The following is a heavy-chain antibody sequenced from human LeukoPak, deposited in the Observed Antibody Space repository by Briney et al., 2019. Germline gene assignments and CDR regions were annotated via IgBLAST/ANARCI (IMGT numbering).Heavy chain of an antibody. CDR1: GYTFTSYD. Sequence: ASVKVSCKASGYTFTSYDVNWVRQATGQGLEWMGWINTNTGNPTYAQGFTGRFVFSLDTSVSTAYLQISSLKAEDTAVYYRARATPPYDFWSGYFGPGYYYYGMDVWGQGTTVTVSS. J-gene: IGHJ6*02. CDR3: ARATPPYDFWSGYFGPGYYYYGMDV. CDR2: INTNTGNP. D-gene: IGHD3-3*01. V-gene: IGHV7-4-1*02.